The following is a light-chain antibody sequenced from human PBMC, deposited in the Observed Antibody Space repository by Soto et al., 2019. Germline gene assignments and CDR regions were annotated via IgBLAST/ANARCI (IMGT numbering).Light chain of an antibody. V-gene: IGKV1-5*03. J-gene: IGKJ2*01. CDR1: QNIDNC. CDR2: KAS. Sequence: DLPMTQSPSTLSASVGDRVTITCRASQNIDNCLAWYQHKPGKAPKVLIYKASTLESGVPSRCSGSESGTEFTLTISSLQPDDFATYYCQQYNSYPRTFGQGTTVEIK. CDR3: QQYNSYPRT.